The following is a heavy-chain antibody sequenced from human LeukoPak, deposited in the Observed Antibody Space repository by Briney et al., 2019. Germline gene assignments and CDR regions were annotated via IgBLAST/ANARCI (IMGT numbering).Heavy chain of an antibody. D-gene: IGHD1-26*01. Sequence: GRSLRLFCAASGFIVDDYAMHWVRQAPGKGLEWVSSISWNSRTIAYADSVKGRFTIARDNGKNSLYLQMNSLRSEDTALYYCAKDKSNTTKYYGMDVWGQGTTVTVSS. CDR1: GFIVDDYA. CDR2: ISWNSRTI. V-gene: IGHV3-9*01. CDR3: AKDKSNTTKYYGMDV. J-gene: IGHJ6*02.